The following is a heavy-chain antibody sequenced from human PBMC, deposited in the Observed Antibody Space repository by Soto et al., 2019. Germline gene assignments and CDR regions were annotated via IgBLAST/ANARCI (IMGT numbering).Heavy chain of an antibody. D-gene: IGHD6-6*01. CDR1: GGSISSSSYY. Sequence: QLQLQESGPGLVKPSETLSLTCTVSGGSISSSSYYWGWIRQPPGKGLEWIGSIYYSGSTYYNPSLKSRVTISVDTSKRQFSLKLSSVTAADTAVYYCARHVSQPFEESIAALGYWGQGTLVTVSS. CDR3: ARHVSQPFEESIAALGY. CDR2: IYYSGST. J-gene: IGHJ4*02. V-gene: IGHV4-39*01.